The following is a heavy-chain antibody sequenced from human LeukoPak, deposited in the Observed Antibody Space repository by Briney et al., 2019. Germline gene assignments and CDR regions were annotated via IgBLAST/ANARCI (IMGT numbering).Heavy chain of an antibody. CDR2: ISGRGDSA. CDR1: GFAFSSYA. J-gene: IGHJ4*02. Sequence: GGSLRLSCVASGFAFSSYAMSWVRQGPGKGLEWVSTISGRGDSAYYADSEKGRFTISRDNSKNTLYLQMNSLRAEDTAVYYCAKSADYYDSSGYPYYFDYWGQGTLVTVSS. D-gene: IGHD3-22*01. V-gene: IGHV3-23*01. CDR3: AKSADYYDSSGYPYYFDY.